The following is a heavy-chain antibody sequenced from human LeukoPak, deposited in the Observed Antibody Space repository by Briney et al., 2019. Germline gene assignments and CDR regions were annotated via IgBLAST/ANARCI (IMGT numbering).Heavy chain of an antibody. J-gene: IGHJ4*02. CDR2: ISYDGSNK. D-gene: IGHD3-3*01. CDR1: GFTFSSYA. CDR3: AKRMFGATGYFDY. V-gene: IGHV3-30*04. Sequence: GGSLRLSCAASGFTFSSYAMRWVRQAPGKGLEWVAVISYDGSNKYYADSVKGRFTISRDNSKNTLYLQMNSLRAEDTAVYYCAKRMFGATGYFDYWGQGTLVTVSS.